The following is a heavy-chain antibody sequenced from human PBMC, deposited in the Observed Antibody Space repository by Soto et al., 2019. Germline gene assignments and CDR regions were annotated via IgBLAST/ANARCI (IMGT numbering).Heavy chain of an antibody. V-gene: IGHV4-30-2*02. J-gene: IGHJ4*02. D-gene: IGHD1-1*01. CDR2: IYHSGST. Sequence: SETLSLTCTVSGGSISSGDYYWSWIRQPPGKGLEWIGYIYHSGSTYYNPSLKSRVTISVDRSKNQVVLTLTNVDPVDTATYYCAHRAGLHGNWNGGSFDFWGQGALVTVSS. CDR3: AHRAGLHGNWNGGSFDF. CDR1: GGSISSGDYY.